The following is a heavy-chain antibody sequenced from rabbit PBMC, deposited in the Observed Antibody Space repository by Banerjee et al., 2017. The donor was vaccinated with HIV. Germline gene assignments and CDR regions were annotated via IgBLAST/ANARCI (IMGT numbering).Heavy chain of an antibody. J-gene: IGHJ3*01. V-gene: IGHV1S47*01. Sequence: QEQLVESGGGLVQPGGSLKLSCKASGFDFSSYGVSWVRQAPGKGLEWIGYIDLVFGNTYYSNWVNGRFTISSHNAQNTLYLQLNSLTAADTATYFCVRGASSSGYYNLRGQGTLVTVS. CDR3: VRGASSSGYYNL. CDR1: GFDFSSYG. CDR2: IDLVFGNT. D-gene: IGHD1-1*01.